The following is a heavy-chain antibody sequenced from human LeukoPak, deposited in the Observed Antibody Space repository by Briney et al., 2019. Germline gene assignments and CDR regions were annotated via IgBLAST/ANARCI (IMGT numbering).Heavy chain of an antibody. CDR1: GGTFSSYA. D-gene: IGHD3-16*02. CDR3: ARVPYGITFGGVIVTFDY. Sequence: SVKDSCKASGGTFSSYAISWVRQAPGQGLEWMGGIIPIFGTANYAQKFQGRVTITTDESTSTAYMELSSLRSEDTAVYYCARVPYGITFGGVIVTFDYWGQGTLVTVSS. V-gene: IGHV1-69*05. J-gene: IGHJ4*02. CDR2: IIPIFGTA.